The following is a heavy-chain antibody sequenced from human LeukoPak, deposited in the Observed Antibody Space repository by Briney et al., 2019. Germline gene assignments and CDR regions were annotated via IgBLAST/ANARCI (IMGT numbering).Heavy chain of an antibody. CDR1: GFTFSSYG. J-gene: IGHJ3*02. Sequence: PGGSLRLSCAASGFTFSSYGMHWVRQAPGKGLGWVALIWYDGSNKYYADSVKGRFTISRDDAKNSLFLQMNSLRGEDTAVYYCASSSSSGAIAFDIWGQGTVVSVSS. CDR2: IWYDGSNK. CDR3: ASSSSSGAIAFDI. D-gene: IGHD6-6*01. V-gene: IGHV3-33*01.